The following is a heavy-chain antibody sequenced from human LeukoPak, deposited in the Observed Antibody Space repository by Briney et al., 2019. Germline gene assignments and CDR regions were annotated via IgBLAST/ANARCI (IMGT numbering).Heavy chain of an antibody. D-gene: IGHD6-19*01. Sequence: SKTLSLTCAVSGYSISSGYYWGWIRQPPGKGLEWIGSIYHSGSTYYNPSLKSRVTISVDTSKNQFSLKLSSVTAADTAVYYCARHRGKQWLVLDYWGQGTLVTVSS. CDR1: GYSISSGYY. J-gene: IGHJ4*02. CDR2: IYHSGST. V-gene: IGHV4-38-2*01. CDR3: ARHRGKQWLVLDY.